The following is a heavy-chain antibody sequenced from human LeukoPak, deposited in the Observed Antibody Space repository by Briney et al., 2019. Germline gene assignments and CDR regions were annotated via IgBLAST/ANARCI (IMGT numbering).Heavy chain of an antibody. D-gene: IGHD2-15*01. Sequence: ASVKVSCKASGYTFTSYDINWVRQATGQGLEWMGWTNPNSGNTGYAQKFQDRVTMTRNTSISTAYMELSSLRSEDTAVYYCARGRWDIVVVVAATPHYYFDYWGQGTLVTVSS. CDR3: ARGRWDIVVVVAATPHYYFDY. CDR1: GYTFTSYD. J-gene: IGHJ4*02. CDR2: TNPNSGNT. V-gene: IGHV1-8*01.